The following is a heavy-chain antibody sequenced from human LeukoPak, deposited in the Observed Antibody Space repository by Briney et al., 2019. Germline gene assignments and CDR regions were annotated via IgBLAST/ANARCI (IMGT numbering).Heavy chain of an antibody. V-gene: IGHV3-11*06. CDR3: ARVRYCSSTSCEGPYYFDY. Sequence: GGSLRLSCAASGFTFSDYYMSWIRQAPGKGLEWVSYISSSSSYTNYADSVKGRFTISRGNAKNSLYLQMNSLRAEDTAVYYCARVRYCSSTSCEGPYYFDYWGQGTLVTVSS. J-gene: IGHJ4*02. CDR1: GFTFSDYY. D-gene: IGHD2-2*01. CDR2: ISSSSSYT.